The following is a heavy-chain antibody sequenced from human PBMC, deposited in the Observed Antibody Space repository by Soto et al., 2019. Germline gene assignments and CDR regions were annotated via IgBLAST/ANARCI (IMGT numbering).Heavy chain of an antibody. Sequence: PGESLKISCKGSGYSFTIYWISWVRQMPGKGLEWMGRIDPSDSYTNYSPSFQGHVTISADKSISTAYLQWSSLKASDTAMYYCARRYCSGGSCYPPGYYYYGMDVWGQGTTVTVSS. J-gene: IGHJ6*02. CDR3: ARRYCSGGSCYPPGYYYYGMDV. V-gene: IGHV5-10-1*01. D-gene: IGHD2-15*01. CDR2: IDPSDSYT. CDR1: GYSFTIYW.